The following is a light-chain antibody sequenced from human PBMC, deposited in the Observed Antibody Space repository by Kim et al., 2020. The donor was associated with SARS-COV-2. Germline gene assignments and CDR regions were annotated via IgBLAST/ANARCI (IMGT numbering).Light chain of an antibody. CDR1: QSINTRY. V-gene: IGKV3-20*01. CDR2: AAS. Sequence: PGERATLSCRASQSINTRYLAWYQQKPGQAPRLLIFAASSRATGIPDRFSGSGSGTDFTLTISRLEPEDFAVYYCQQYDMAPRTFGQGTKVDIK. CDR3: QQYDMAPRT. J-gene: IGKJ1*01.